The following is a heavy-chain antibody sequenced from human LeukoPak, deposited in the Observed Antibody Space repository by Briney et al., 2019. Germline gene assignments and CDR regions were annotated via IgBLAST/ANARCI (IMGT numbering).Heavy chain of an antibody. D-gene: IGHD3-22*01. J-gene: IGHJ4*02. CDR3: ARSPDNEYYYDSSGRLYFDY. CDR2: IYTCGST. V-gene: IGHV4-4*07. Sequence: PSETLSLTCTVSGGSISSYYWSWIRQPAGKGLEWIGRIYTCGSTNYNPSLKSRVTMSVDTSKNQFSLKLSSVTAADTAVYYCARSPDNEYYYDSSGRLYFDYWGQGTLVTVSS. CDR1: GGSISSYY.